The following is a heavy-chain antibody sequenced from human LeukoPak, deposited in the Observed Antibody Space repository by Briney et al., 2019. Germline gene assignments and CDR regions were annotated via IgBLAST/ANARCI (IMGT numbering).Heavy chain of an antibody. V-gene: IGHV3-48*03. D-gene: IGHD5-24*01. J-gene: IGHJ3*02. CDR3: ARRAYNWGAFDI. CDR2: ISSSGSTI. Sequence: GGSLRLSCAASGFTFSSYEMNWVRQAPGKGLEWVSYISSSGSTIYYADSVKGRFTISRDISKNTLYLQMNSLRAEDTAVYYCARRAYNWGAFDIWGQGTMVTVSS. CDR1: GFTFSSYE.